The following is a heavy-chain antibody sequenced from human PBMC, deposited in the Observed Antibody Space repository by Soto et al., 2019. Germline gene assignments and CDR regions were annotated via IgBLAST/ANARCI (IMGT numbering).Heavy chain of an antibody. Sequence: QLQLQESGPGLVKPSETLSLTCTVSGGSISSSSYYWGWIRQPPGKGLEWIGSIYYSGSTYYNPSIKSRVNISVDTSKNQFSLKLSSVTAADTAVYYCARWVVRYGFRWGVYYFDYWGQGTLVTVSS. CDR1: GGSISSSSYY. CDR2: IYYSGST. V-gene: IGHV4-39*01. D-gene: IGHD6-19*01. J-gene: IGHJ4*02. CDR3: ARWVVRYGFRWGVYYFDY.